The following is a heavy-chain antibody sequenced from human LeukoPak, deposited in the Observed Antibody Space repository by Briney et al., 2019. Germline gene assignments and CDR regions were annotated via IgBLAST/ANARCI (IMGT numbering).Heavy chain of an antibody. CDR2: IYSGGST. J-gene: IGHJ4*02. CDR3: AKDFFASTASRPHY. CDR1: GFTVSSNY. Sequence: PGGSLRLSCAASGFTVSSNYMSWVRQAPGKGLEWVSVIYSGGSTYYADSVKGRFTISRDNPKNTLYLQMNSLRAEDTAVYYCAKDFFASTASRPHYWGQGALVTVSS. V-gene: IGHV3-66*02. D-gene: IGHD6-6*01.